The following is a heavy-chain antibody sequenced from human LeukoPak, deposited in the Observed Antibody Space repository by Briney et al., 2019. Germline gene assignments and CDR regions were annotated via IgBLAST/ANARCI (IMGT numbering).Heavy chain of an antibody. Sequence: SVKVSCKASGGTFSSYAISWVRQAPGQGLEWMGGIIPIFGTANYAQKFQGRVTITTDESTSTAYMELSSLRSEDTAVYYCARGNCSNTSCYLLDVWGKGTTVTVSS. D-gene: IGHD2-2*01. CDR2: IIPIFGTA. J-gene: IGHJ6*04. V-gene: IGHV1-69*05. CDR1: GGTFSSYA. CDR3: ARGNCSNTSCYLLDV.